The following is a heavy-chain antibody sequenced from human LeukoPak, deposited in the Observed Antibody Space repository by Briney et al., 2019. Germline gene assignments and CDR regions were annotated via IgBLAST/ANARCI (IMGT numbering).Heavy chain of an antibody. Sequence: GGSLRLSCAASGFTFSSYGMSWVRQAPGKGLEWVSSVSSSGTKAYYADSVKGRFTISRDNSKNTLYLQMDNLRVEDTAQYHCARAPVGPEYSNSWRFGHNWFDPWGQGTLVIVS. V-gene: IGHV3-23*01. D-gene: IGHD6-13*01. CDR1: GFTFSSYG. J-gene: IGHJ5*02. CDR2: VSSSGTKA. CDR3: ARAPVGPEYSNSWRFGHNWFDP.